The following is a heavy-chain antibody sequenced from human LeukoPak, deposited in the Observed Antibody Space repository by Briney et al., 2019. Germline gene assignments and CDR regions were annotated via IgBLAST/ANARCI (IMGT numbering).Heavy chain of an antibody. D-gene: IGHD7-27*01. CDR3: AKDPKPLYDTGEDY. Sequence: GGSLRLSCAASGFTFSSYWMSWVRQAPGKGLEWVANIKQDGSEKYYVDSVKGRFSISRDNSKNTLYLQMNSLRAEDTAVYYCAKDPKPLYDTGEDYWGQGTLVTVSS. CDR1: GFTFSSYW. J-gene: IGHJ4*02. CDR2: IKQDGSEK. V-gene: IGHV3-7*03.